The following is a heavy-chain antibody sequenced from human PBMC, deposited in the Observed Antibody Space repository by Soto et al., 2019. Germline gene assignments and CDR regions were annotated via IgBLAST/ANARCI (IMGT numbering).Heavy chain of an antibody. CDR3: ARATYYDFWSGYSNWFDP. CDR1: GGSVSSGSYY. Sequence: QVQLQESGPGLVKPSETLSLTCTVSGGSVSSGSYYWSWIRQPPGKGLEWIGYIYYSGSTNYNPSLKSRVTISVDTSKNQFSLKLSSVTAADTAVYCCARATYYDFWSGYSNWFDPWGQGTLVTVSS. D-gene: IGHD3-3*01. V-gene: IGHV4-61*01. CDR2: IYYSGST. J-gene: IGHJ5*02.